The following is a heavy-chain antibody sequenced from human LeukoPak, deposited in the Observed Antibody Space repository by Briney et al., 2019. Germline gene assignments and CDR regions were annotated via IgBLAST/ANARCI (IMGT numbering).Heavy chain of an antibody. CDR3: AGYDSSGYYYVSEYFQH. V-gene: IGHV1-69*13. J-gene: IGHJ1*01. D-gene: IGHD3-22*01. CDR1: GGTFSSYA. Sequence: ASVKVSCKASGGTFSSYAISWVRQAPGQGLEWMGGIIPLFGTANYAQKFQGRVTITADESTSTAYMELSSLRSEDTAVYYCAGYDSSGYYYVSEYFQHWGQGTLVTVSS. CDR2: IIPLFGTA.